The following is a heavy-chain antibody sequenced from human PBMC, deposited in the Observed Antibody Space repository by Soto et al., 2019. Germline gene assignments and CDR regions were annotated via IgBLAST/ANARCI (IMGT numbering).Heavy chain of an antibody. CDR1: VGSISSSSYY. V-gene: IGHV4-39*01. CDR3: ARSSDSGSYYGLCHWFDP. D-gene: IGHD1-26*01. J-gene: IGHJ5*02. CDR2: IYYSGST. Sequence: SETLSLTCTVSVGSISSSSYYWGWIRQPPGKGLEWIGSIYYSGSTYYNPSLKSRVTISVDTSKNQFSLKLSSVTAADTAVYYCARSSDSGSYYGLCHWFDPWGQGTLVTVSS.